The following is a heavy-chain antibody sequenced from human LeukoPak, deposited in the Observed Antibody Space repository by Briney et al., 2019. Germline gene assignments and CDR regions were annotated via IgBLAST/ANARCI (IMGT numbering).Heavy chain of an antibody. V-gene: IGHV1-8*01. Sequence: ASVKVSCKASGYAFTSYDINWVRQATGQGLEWMGWMNPNSGNTGYAQKFQGRVTMTRNTSISTAYMELSSLRSEDTAVYYCARNIVVVTATSSYYMDVWGKGTTVTISS. CDR1: GYAFTSYD. CDR3: ARNIVVVTATSSYYMDV. D-gene: IGHD2-21*02. CDR2: MNPNSGNT. J-gene: IGHJ6*03.